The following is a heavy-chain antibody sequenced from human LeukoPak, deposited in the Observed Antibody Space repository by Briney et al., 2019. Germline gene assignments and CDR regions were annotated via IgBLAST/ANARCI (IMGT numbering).Heavy chain of an antibody. J-gene: IGHJ5*02. CDR2: INAGNGNT. CDR1: GYTFTSYA. CDR3: ARPAYCSSTSCRNWFDP. V-gene: IGHV1-3*01. D-gene: IGHD2-2*01. Sequence: ASVKVSCKASGYTFTSYAMHWVRQAPGQRLEWMGWINAGNGNTKYSQKFQGRVTITRDTSASTAYMELSSLRSEDTAVYYCARPAYCSSTSCRNWFDPWGQGTLVTVSS.